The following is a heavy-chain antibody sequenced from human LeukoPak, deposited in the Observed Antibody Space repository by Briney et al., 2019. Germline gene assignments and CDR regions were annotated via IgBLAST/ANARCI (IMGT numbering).Heavy chain of an antibody. CDR1: GFTFNTYA. CDR2: ISGSGRTT. Sequence: GGSLRLSCAASGFTFNTYAMSWVRQAPGKGLEWVSGISGSGRTTYYADSVKGRFTISRDNSKNTLFVQMNSLRAEDTAVYCCAKDRRELDVFDIWGQGTMVTVSS. J-gene: IGHJ3*02. CDR3: AKDRRELDVFDI. V-gene: IGHV3-23*01.